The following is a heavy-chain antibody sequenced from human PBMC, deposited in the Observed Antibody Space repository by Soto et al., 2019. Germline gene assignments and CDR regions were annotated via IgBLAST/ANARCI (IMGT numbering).Heavy chain of an antibody. D-gene: IGHD6-13*01. CDR3: ARQQYSSSWDYYYYYMDV. V-gene: IGHV4-59*08. CDR2: IYYSGST. J-gene: IGHJ6*03. CDR1: GGPLSSYY. Sequence: SETLSLTCIVSGGPLSSYYWSWIRQPPGKGLEWLGYIYYSGSTNYNPSLKSRVTISVDTSKNQFSLKLSSVTAADTAVYYCARQQYSSSWDYYYYYMDVWGKGTTVTVAS.